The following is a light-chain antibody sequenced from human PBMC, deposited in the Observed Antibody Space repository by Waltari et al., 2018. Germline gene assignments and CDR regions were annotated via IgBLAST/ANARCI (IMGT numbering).Light chain of an antibody. CDR2: DAS. J-gene: IGKJ2*01. CDR1: QSVTSN. Sequence: EIVMTQSPAALSVSPGERATLSCRASQSVTSNLAWYQKKRGHSPRLLIYDASIRATCIPARFSGRGSGTEFTLTISSLQSEDFAVYYCQQYNNLQTFGQGTKLELK. CDR3: QQYNNLQT. V-gene: IGKV3D-15*01.